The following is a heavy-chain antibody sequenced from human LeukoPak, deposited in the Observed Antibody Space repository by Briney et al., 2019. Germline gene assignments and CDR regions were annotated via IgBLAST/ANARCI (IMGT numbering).Heavy chain of an antibody. V-gene: IGHV3-11*01. Sequence: GGSLRLSCAASGFTFSDYYMTWIRQAPGKGLEWVSYISSSTGSAIYYTDSVKGRFTISRDNAKNSLFLQMNSLRAEDTAVYFCARVSGSRVDYWGQGTLVTVSS. CDR2: ISSSTGSAI. CDR1: GFTFSDYY. J-gene: IGHJ4*02. CDR3: ARVSGSRVDY. D-gene: IGHD2-2*01.